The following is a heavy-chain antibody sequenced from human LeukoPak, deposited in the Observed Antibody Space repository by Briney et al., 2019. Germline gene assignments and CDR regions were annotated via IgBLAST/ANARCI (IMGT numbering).Heavy chain of an antibody. CDR1: GFTFSSYA. J-gene: IGHJ3*02. V-gene: IGHV3-23*01. Sequence: PGGSLRLSCAASGFTFSSYAMSWVRQAPGRGLEWVSAITGSGGSTYYADSVKGRFTISRANSKNSLYLQMSSLRAEDTAVYYCAKDVEGGTFDIWGKGTTVTVSS. CDR3: AKDVEGGTFDI. D-gene: IGHD3-16*01. CDR2: ITGSGGST.